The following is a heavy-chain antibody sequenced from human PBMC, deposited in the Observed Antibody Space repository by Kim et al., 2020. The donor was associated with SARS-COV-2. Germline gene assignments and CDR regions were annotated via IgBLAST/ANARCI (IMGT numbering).Heavy chain of an antibody. D-gene: IGHD2-15*01. CDR2: INHSGST. Sequence: SETLSLTCAVYGGSFSGYYWSWIRQPPGKGLEWIGEINHSGSTNYNPSLKSRVTISVDTSKNQFSLKLSSVTAADTAVYYCARSAGYCSGGSCCPRVFDYWGQGTLVTVSS. CDR3: ARSAGYCSGGSCCPRVFDY. J-gene: IGHJ4*02. CDR1: GGSFSGYY. V-gene: IGHV4-34*01.